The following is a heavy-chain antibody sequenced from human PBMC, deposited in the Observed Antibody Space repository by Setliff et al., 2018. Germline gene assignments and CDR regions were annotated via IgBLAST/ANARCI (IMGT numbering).Heavy chain of an antibody. Sequence: ASVKVSCKASGYTFTSYAFSWVRQAPGQGLEWMGWISAYNGNTSYAQKFQGRVTMTRDTSTSTVYMELSSLRSEDTAVYYCARSGGGAFDIWGQGTMVTVSS. CDR1: GYTFTSYA. D-gene: IGHD3-10*01. V-gene: IGHV1-18*01. CDR3: ARSGGGAFDI. CDR2: ISAYNGNT. J-gene: IGHJ3*02.